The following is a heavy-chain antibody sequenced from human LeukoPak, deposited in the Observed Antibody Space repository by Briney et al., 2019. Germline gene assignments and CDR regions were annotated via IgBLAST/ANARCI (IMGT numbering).Heavy chain of an antibody. CDR3: ARLAVTTALIY. Sequence: SETLSLTCTVSGGSISSSSYYWGWIRQPPGKGLEWIGSNYYSGSTYYNPSLKSRVTISVDTSKNQFSLKLSSVTAADTAVYYCARLAVTTALIYWGQGTLVTVSS. CDR1: GGSISSSSYY. D-gene: IGHD4-11*01. CDR2: NYYSGST. J-gene: IGHJ4*02. V-gene: IGHV4-39*01.